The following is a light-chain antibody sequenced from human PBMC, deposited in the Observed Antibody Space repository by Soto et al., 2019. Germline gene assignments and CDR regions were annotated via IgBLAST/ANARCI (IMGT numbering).Light chain of an antibody. J-gene: IGLJ2*01. V-gene: IGLV2-14*01. CDR2: DVS. CDR3: SSYTSSTTLVV. Sequence: QSVLTQPASVSGSPGQSITISCTGTSSDVGGYNYVSWYQLHPDKAPKLMIYDVSNRPSGVSNRFSGSKSGNTASLTISGLQAEDEADYYCSSYTSSTTLVVLGGGTKLTVL. CDR1: SSDVGGYNY.